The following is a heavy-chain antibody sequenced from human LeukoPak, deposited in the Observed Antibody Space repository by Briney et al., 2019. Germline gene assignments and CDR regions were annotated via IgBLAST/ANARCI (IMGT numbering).Heavy chain of an antibody. J-gene: IGHJ3*01. Sequence: SETLSLTCTVSGGSISSYYWSWIRQPPGKGLEWIGYIYYSGSTNYNPSLKSRVTISVDTSKNQFSLKLSSVTAADTAVYYCAREGTYYDSSGYSEDAFDVWGQGTMVTVSS. V-gene: IGHV4-59*01. CDR2: IYYSGST. D-gene: IGHD3-22*01. CDR3: AREGTYYDSSGYSEDAFDV. CDR1: GGSISSYY.